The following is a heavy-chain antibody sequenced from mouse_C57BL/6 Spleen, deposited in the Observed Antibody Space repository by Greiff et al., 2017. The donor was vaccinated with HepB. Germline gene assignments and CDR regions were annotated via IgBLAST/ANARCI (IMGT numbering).Heavy chain of an antibody. V-gene: IGHV14-2*01. CDR2: IDPEDGET. J-gene: IGHJ4*01. CDR3: GLRGSMDY. Sequence: EVQLQQSGAELVKPGASVKLSCTASGFNIKDYYMHWVKQRTEQGLEWIGRIDPEDGETKKATKFQGKATITADTSSNTAYLQLSSLTSEDTAVYYCGLRGSMDYWGQGTSVTVSS. CDR1: GFNIKDYY. D-gene: IGHD1-2*01.